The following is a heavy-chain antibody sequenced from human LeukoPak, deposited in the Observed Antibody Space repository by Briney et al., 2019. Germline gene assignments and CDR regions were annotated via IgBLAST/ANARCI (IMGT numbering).Heavy chain of an antibody. CDR2: IYPGDSDT. CDR1: GYSFTSYW. CDR3: ARKKPLGQLEQYYMDV. D-gene: IGHD1-1*01. J-gene: IGHJ6*03. Sequence: GESLRISCKGSGYSFTSYWIGWVRQMPGKRLEWMGIIYPGDSDTRYSPSFQGQVTISADKSIGTAYLQWSSLKASDTAMYYCARKKPLGQLEQYYMDVWGKGTTVTVSS. V-gene: IGHV5-51*01.